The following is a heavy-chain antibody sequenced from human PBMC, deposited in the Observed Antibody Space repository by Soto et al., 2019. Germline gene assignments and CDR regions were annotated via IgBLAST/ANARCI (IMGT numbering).Heavy chain of an antibody. Sequence: GGSLRLSCAASGFTFDDYAMHWVRQAPGKGLEWVSLISWDGGSTYYADSVKGRFTISRDNSKNSLYLQMNSLRAEDTALYYYAKDIGIRAARPYYYYGMDVWGQGTTVTVSS. V-gene: IGHV3-43D*04. CDR2: ISWDGGST. J-gene: IGHJ6*02. D-gene: IGHD6-6*01. CDR3: AKDIGIRAARPYYYYGMDV. CDR1: GFTFDDYA.